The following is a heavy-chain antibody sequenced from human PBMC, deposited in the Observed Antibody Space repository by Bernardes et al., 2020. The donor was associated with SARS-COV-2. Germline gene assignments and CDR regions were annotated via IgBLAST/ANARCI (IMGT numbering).Heavy chain of an antibody. Sequence: TLSLTCTVSGGSISSYYWSWIRQPPGKGLEWIGYIYYSGSTNYNPSLKSRVTISVDTSKNQFSLKLSSVTAADTAVYYCARSGITIFGVVIPYTLDYWGQGTLVTVSS. CDR2: IYYSGST. CDR3: ARSGITIFGVVIPYTLDY. D-gene: IGHD3-3*01. V-gene: IGHV4-59*01. J-gene: IGHJ4*02. CDR1: GGSISSYY.